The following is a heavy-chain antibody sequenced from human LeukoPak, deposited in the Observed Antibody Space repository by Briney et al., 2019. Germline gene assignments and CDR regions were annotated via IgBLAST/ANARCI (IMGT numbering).Heavy chain of an antibody. CDR1: GYTFTSYD. CDR2: MNPNSGNT. CDR3: ATDPLAFHAFDI. V-gene: IGHV1-8*01. Sequence: ASVKVSCKASGYTFTSYDINWVRQATGQGLEWMGWMNPNSGNTGYAQKFQGRVTMTRNTSISTAYMELSSLRSEDAAVYYCATDPLAFHAFDIWGQGTMVTVSS. J-gene: IGHJ3*02. D-gene: IGHD2/OR15-2a*01.